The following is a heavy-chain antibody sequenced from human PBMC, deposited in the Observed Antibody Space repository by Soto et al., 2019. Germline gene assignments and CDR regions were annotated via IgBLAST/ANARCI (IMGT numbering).Heavy chain of an antibody. J-gene: IGHJ5*02. CDR2: IYYSGST. Sequence: QVQLQESGPGLVKPSQTLSLTCTVSGGSISSGDYYWSWIRQPPGKGLEWIGYIYYSGSTYYNPSLKRRVTXXVXPPXNQFPLKLSSVTAADTAVYYCARWVRGVIPNWFDPWGQGTLVTVSS. CDR3: ARWVRGVIPNWFDP. V-gene: IGHV4-30-4*01. D-gene: IGHD3-10*01. CDR1: GGSISSGDYY.